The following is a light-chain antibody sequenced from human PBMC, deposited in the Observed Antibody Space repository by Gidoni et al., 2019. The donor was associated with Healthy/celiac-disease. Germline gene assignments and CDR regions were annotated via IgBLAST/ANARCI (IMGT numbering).Light chain of an antibody. CDR3: QQANSFPFT. CDR2: DAS. V-gene: IGKV1-12*01. CDR1: QGISSW. Sequence: DIQMPQSPSSVSASVGDRVTITCPASQGISSWLDWYQQKPGKAPKLLIYDASSLQSGVPSRFSGSGSGTDFTFTISSLQPEDFATYYCQQANSFPFTFGPGTKVDIK. J-gene: IGKJ3*01.